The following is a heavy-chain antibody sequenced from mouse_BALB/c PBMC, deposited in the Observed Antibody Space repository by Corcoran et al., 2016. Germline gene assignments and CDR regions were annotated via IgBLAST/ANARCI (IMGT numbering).Heavy chain of an antibody. Sequence: EAQLQQSAPELVKPRASVKMSCKATGYTFTSYVMHWVKQKPGQGLEWIGDINPYNDGTKYNEKFKGKATLTSDKSSSTAYMELSRLTSEDSGVYYCASYDYVAYWGQGTLVTVSA. CDR3: ASYDYVAY. V-gene: IGHV1S136*01. CDR2: INPYNDGT. J-gene: IGHJ3*01. D-gene: IGHD2-4*01. CDR1: GYTFTSYV.